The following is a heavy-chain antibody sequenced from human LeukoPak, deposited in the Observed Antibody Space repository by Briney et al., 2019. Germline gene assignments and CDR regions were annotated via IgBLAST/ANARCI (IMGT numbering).Heavy chain of an antibody. CDR1: GVSISSYY. V-gene: IGHV4-59*01. CDR2: IYYSGST. Sequence: SETLSLTCTASGVSISSYYWSWIRQPPGKGLEWIGYIYYSGSTNYNPSPKSRVTISVDQSKNQFSLKLSSVTAAGTAVYYCAKSGIVGATPYFQHWGQGTLISVSS. D-gene: IGHD1-26*01. CDR3: AKSGIVGATPYFQH. J-gene: IGHJ1*01.